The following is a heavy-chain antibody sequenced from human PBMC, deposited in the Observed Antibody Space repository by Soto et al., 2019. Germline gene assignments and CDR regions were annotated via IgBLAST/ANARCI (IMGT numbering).Heavy chain of an antibody. D-gene: IGHD2-2*02. CDR1: GYTFSRYG. CDR3: ARDSGSRAIASYFYYYNNMDV. V-gene: IGHV1-18*01. Sequence: ASGKVCCKASGYTFSRYGISWGRQAPGQGLEWMGWISAYNAHIKYAQRFQGRVTMTTDTPTTTAYMELTSLRSDDTAVYYCARDSGSRAIASYFYYYNNMDVWG. CDR2: ISAYNAHI. J-gene: IGHJ6*02.